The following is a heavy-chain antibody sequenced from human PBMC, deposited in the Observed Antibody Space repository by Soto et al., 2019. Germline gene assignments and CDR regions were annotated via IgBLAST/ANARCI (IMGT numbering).Heavy chain of an antibody. CDR2: INPSGGST. J-gene: IGHJ6*02. V-gene: IGHV1-46*01. D-gene: IGHD6-13*01. CDR1: GYTFTTYY. Sequence: QVQLVQSGTEVKEPGASVSLSCKASGYTFTTYYIHWVRHAPGQGLEWMGMINPSGGSTTYAQNFQGRVTMTRDTSTSTVYMDLNSLRSDDTAVYYCARATSAGNGRRVDVWGQGTTVTVSS. CDR3: ARATSAGNGRRVDV.